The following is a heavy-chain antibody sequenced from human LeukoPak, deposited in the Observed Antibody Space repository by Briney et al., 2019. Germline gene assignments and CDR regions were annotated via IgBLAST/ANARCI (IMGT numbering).Heavy chain of an antibody. V-gene: IGHV3-23*01. J-gene: IGHJ4*02. CDR3: AARPTSTAVAPSDF. CDR1: GFIFSSYA. CDR2: ISGSGDST. D-gene: IGHD6-19*01. Sequence: GGSLRLSCAASGFIFSSYAMTWVRQAPGKGLEWVSAISGSGDSTFYADSVRGRFTISRDNSKNTLYLQMNSLRAEDTATYYCAARPTSTAVAPSDFWGQGTLVTVSS.